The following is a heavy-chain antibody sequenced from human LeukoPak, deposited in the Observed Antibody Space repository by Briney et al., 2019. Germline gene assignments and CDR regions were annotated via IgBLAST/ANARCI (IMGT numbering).Heavy chain of an antibody. CDR3: ARAGSYGSGSLDY. V-gene: IGHV4-31*11. Sequence: SETLSLTCAVYGESFSGYYWSWIRQHPGKGLEWIGYIYYSGSTYYNPSLKSRVTISVDTSKNQFSLKLSSVTAADTAVYYCARAGSYGSGSLDYWGQGTLVTVSS. CDR2: IYYSGST. CDR1: GESFSGYY. J-gene: IGHJ4*02. D-gene: IGHD3-10*01.